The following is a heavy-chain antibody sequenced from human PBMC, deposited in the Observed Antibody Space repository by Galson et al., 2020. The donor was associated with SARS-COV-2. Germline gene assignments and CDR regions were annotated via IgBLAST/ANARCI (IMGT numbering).Heavy chain of an antibody. J-gene: IGHJ6*02. V-gene: IGHV4-59*01. CDR2: ISYSGST. CDR1: DATMSSYY. D-gene: IGHD4-17*01. Sequence: ETSETLSLTCSVSDATMSSYYWSWIRQPPGKGLEWIGYISYSGSTSYNPSLRSRVTISVDLSKNQLSLKVTSVTAADTAVYYCARDPAPLYGDNYYYGMDVGGRGTTVTVSS. CDR3: ARDPAPLYGDNYYYGMDV.